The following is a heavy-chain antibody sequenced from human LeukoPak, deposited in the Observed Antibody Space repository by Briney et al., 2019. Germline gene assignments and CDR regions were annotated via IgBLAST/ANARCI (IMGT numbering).Heavy chain of an antibody. CDR3: ARDRRSGSYGGMFDY. CDR2: ILIVKIPI. CDR1: GFTFSSYS. D-gene: IGHD3-10*01. Sequence: PGGSLRLSCAASGFTFSSYSMNWVRQAPGRGRGWVSYILIVKIPIYHTHSVKGRFTISSDNAKNSLYLQMNSLRAEYTAVYYCARDRRSGSYGGMFDYWGQGTLVTVSS. J-gene: IGHJ4*02. V-gene: IGHV3-48*01.